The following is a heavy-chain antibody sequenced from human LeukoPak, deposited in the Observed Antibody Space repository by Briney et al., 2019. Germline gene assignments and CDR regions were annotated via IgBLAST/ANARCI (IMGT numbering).Heavy chain of an antibody. J-gene: IGHJ4*02. D-gene: IGHD6-6*01. CDR3: AKGEWYSSSSGFDY. CDR1: GFTFSNYA. CDR2: ISGSSVNT. V-gene: IGHV3-23*01. Sequence: PGGSLRLSCAASGFTFSNYAMTWVRQAPGKGLEWVSTISGSSVNTYYADSVKGRFTISRDNSKNTLYLQMNSLRAEDTAVYYCAKGEWYSSSSGFDYWGQGTLVTVSS.